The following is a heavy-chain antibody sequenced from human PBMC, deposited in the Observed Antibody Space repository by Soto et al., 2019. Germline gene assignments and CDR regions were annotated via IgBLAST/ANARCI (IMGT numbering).Heavy chain of an antibody. D-gene: IGHD2-2*02. V-gene: IGHV3-64D*08. Sequence: PGGSLRLSCSASGFTFSSYAMHWVRQAPWKGLEYVSAITSNGGSTYYPDSMNGRFTIFRDNSENTLYLQMSSLRAEDTAFYYCVKALSARYNSAKAFDVWGQGTMVTVSS. J-gene: IGHJ3*01. CDR2: ITSNGGST. CDR1: GFTFSSYA. CDR3: VKALSARYNSAKAFDV.